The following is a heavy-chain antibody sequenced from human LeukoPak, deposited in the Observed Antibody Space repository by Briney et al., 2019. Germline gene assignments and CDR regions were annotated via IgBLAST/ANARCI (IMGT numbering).Heavy chain of an antibody. CDR1: GGSFSGYY. CDR3: ARGLRYRFDP. J-gene: IGHJ5*02. Sequence: PSETLSLTCAVYGGSFSGYYWSWIRQPPGKGLEWIGEINHSGSTNYNPSLKSRVTISVDTSKNQFSLKLSSVTAADTAVYYCARGLRYRFDPWGQGTLVIVSS. D-gene: IGHD1-14*01. CDR2: INHSGST. V-gene: IGHV4-34*01.